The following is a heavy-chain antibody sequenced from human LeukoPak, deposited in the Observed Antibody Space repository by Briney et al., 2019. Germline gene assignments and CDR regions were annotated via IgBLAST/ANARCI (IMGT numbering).Heavy chain of an antibody. D-gene: IGHD2-2*01. CDR3: ARDCSSTSCYIINAAFDI. CDR2: INPSGAST. V-gene: IGHV1-46*01. CDR1: GYTFTSSY. J-gene: IGHJ3*02. Sequence: GASVKVSCKASGYTFTSSYMLWVRQAPGHGLEWMGRINPSGASTSYAQKFQGTVTMTSDTSTSTVYMAMPSLRSEDTAVYYCARDCSSTSCYIINAAFDIWGQGTLVTVSS.